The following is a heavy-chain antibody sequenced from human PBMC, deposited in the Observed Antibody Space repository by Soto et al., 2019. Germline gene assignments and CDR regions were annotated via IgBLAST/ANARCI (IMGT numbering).Heavy chain of an antibody. CDR1: GFTLSSYD. CDR3: ARAPSGYYGMDV. V-gene: IGHV3-13*01. D-gene: IGHD3-10*01. Sequence: PGGSLRLSCAASGFTLSSYDMHWVRQATGKGLEWVSAIGTAGDTYYPGSVKGRFTISRENAKNSLYLQMNSLRAGDTAVYYCARAPSGYYGMDVWGQGTTVTVSS. CDR2: IGTAGDT. J-gene: IGHJ6*02.